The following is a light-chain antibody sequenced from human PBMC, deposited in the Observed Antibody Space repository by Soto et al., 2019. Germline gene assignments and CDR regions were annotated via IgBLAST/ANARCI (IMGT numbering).Light chain of an antibody. Sequence: HSALTQPASVSGSPGQSITISCTGTISDVGGYNYVSWYQQHPGKAPKLMIYEVDSRPSGVSNRFSGSKSGNTASLTISGLQAEDEADYYCSSCTSGNTVVFGGGTKVTVL. J-gene: IGLJ2*01. CDR3: SSCTSGNTVV. CDR1: ISDVGGYNY. V-gene: IGLV2-14*01. CDR2: EVD.